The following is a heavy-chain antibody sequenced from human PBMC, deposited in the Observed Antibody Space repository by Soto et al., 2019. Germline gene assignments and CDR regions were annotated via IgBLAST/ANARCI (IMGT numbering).Heavy chain of an antibody. CDR1: GGTFSSYA. D-gene: IGHD3-22*01. J-gene: IGHJ4*02. CDR3: ARAYYYDSSGYYYHFDY. V-gene: IGHV1-69*13. CDR2: IIPIFGTA. Sequence: PSVKVSCKASGGTFSSYAISWLRQAPGQGLEWMGGIIPIFGTANYAQKFQGRVTITADESTSTAYMELSSLRSEDTAVYYCARAYYYDSSGYYYHFDYWGQGTLVTVSS.